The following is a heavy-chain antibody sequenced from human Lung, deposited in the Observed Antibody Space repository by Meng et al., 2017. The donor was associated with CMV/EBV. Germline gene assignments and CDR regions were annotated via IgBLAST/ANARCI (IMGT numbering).Heavy chain of an antibody. CDR3: GRGFWKPYYEDTHDF. V-gene: IGHV3-7*04. CDR2: INQDESEK. J-gene: IGHJ4*02. Sequence: GGSLRLXCAASGFPFSRYWMSWVRQAPGKGLEWVANINQDESEKYYVDPVKGRFTISRDNAKNSLYLQMNSLRAEDTAVFYCGRGFWKPYYEDTHDFWGQGIXVTVSS. D-gene: IGHD3-3*01. CDR1: GFPFSRYW.